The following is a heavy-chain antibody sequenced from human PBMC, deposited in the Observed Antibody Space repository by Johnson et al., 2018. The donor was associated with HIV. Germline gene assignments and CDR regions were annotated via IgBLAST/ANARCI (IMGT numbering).Heavy chain of an antibody. D-gene: IGHD2-21*02. CDR2: ISYDGSIK. V-gene: IGHV3-30-3*01. J-gene: IGHJ3*02. CDR1: GFTVSSNY. CDR3: ARGPSAYCGGDCPGGAFDI. Sequence: QVQLVESGGGLVQPGGSLRLSCAASGFTVSSNYMSWVRQAPGKGLEWVAVISYDGSIKYYGDSVKGRFTISRDNSKNTLYLQMNSLRVEDTAVYYCARGPSAYCGGDCPGGAFDIWGQGTMVTVSS.